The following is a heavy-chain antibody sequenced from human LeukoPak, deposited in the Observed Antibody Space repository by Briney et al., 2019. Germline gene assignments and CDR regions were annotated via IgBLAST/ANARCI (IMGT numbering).Heavy chain of an antibody. V-gene: IGHV4-38-2*02. D-gene: IGHD3-10*01. CDR1: AYSISSGYY. CDR3: ARGSGSYYNFWFDP. J-gene: IGHJ5*02. CDR2: VYHSGST. Sequence: SETLSLTCTVSAYSISSGYYWGWIRQPPGKGLEWIGSVYHSGSTNYNPSLKSRVTISVDKSKNQFSLKLSSVTAADTAVYNCARGSGSYYNFWFDPWGQGTLVTVSS.